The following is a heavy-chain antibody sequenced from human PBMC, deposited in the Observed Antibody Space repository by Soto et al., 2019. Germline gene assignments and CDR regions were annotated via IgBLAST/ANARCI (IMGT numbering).Heavy chain of an antibody. J-gene: IGHJ4*02. V-gene: IGHV3-30*18. CDR2: ISYDGSNQ. CDR3: AKDQASGQGSFDS. CDR1: GFTFNIYG. Sequence: SLSCAASGFTFNIYGMHWVRQAPDKGLEWVALISYDGSNQYYADSVKGRFTVYRDNSKNKLFLQMNSLRADDTAVYYCAKDQASGQGSFDSWGQGNLVPVSS.